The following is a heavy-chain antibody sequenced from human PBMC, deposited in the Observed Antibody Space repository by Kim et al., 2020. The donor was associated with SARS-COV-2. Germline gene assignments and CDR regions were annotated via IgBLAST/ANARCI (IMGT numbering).Heavy chain of an antibody. CDR2: INPDGRQT. CDR1: GFIFGVHW. J-gene: IGHJ4*02. CDR3: VRDVSHLTNFDY. V-gene: IGHV3-7*03. Sequence: GGSLRLSCAAPGFIFGVHWMTWVRQAPGKGLEWVATINPDGRQTYSVSSVRGRFSLYRDNAKQSLFLHMDSLRPEDTAVYYCVRDVSHLTNFDYWGQGTL. D-gene: IGHD2-8*01.